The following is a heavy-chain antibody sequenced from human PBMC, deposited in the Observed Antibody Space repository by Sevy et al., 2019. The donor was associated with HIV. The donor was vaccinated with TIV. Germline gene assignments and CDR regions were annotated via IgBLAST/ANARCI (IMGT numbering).Heavy chain of an antibody. CDR3: ARGTSEIMIREVPTSLFYY. D-gene: IGHD3-10*01. V-gene: IGHV1-69*13. CDR2: IIPLFGTP. CDR1: GGTFSSYA. J-gene: IGHJ4*02. Sequence: ASVKVSCKASGGTFSSYAISWVRQAPGQGLEWMGGIIPLFGTPNYAQKFQGRLTITADESTSTAYMELSSLRSEDTAVYFCARGTSEIMIREVPTSLFYYWGQGTLVTVSS.